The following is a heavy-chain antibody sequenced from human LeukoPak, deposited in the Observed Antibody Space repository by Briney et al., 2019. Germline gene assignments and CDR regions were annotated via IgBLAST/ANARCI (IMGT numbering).Heavy chain of an antibody. CDR1: EYAFTDYY. Sequence: SVKVSCKTSEYAFTDYYIHWVRQAPGQGLEWMGRIIPILGIANYAQKFQGRVTITADKSTSTAYMELSSLRSEDTAVYYCARRQTGTTGSWFDPWGQGTLVTVSS. J-gene: IGHJ5*02. CDR2: IIPILGIA. CDR3: ARRQTGTTGSWFDP. D-gene: IGHD1-7*01. V-gene: IGHV1-69*02.